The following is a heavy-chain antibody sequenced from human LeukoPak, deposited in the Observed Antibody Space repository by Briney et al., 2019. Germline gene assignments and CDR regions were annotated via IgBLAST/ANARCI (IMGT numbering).Heavy chain of an antibody. Sequence: GGSLRLSCAASGFTFDDYAMHWVRQAPGKGLEWVSGISWNSGSIGYADSVKGRFTVSRDNAKNSLYLQMNSLRAEDTAVYYCARDNNWNYNYYWGQGTLVTVSS. CDR2: ISWNSGSI. CDR3: ARDNNWNYNYY. D-gene: IGHD1-7*01. V-gene: IGHV3-9*01. J-gene: IGHJ4*02. CDR1: GFTFDDYA.